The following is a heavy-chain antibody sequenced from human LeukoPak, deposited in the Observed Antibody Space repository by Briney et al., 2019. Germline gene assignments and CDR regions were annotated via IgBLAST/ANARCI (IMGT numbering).Heavy chain of an antibody. CDR3: AKVQTRGLTGPMYS. J-gene: IGHJ4*02. Sequence: PGGSLRLSCAASGFTFSSYAMSWVRQAPGKGLEWVSVIGGTSGTTYYADSVKGRFTISRDNSKNTLYLQMNSLRAEDTAVYYCAKVQTRGLTGPMYSWGQGTLVTVSS. V-gene: IGHV3-23*01. CDR2: IGGTSGTT. D-gene: IGHD3-9*01. CDR1: GFTFSSYA.